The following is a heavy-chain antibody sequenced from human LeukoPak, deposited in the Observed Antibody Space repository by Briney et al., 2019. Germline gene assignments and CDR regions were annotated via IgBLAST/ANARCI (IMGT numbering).Heavy chain of an antibody. J-gene: IGHJ6*04. CDR1: GFTFSSYE. Sequence: GGSLRLSCAASGFTFSSYEMNLVRQAPGKGLEWVSYISSSSSTIYYADSVKGRFTISRDNAKNSLYLQMNSLRAEDTAVYYCAELGITMIGGVWGKGATVTVSS. CDR2: ISSSSSTI. D-gene: IGHD3-10*02. V-gene: IGHV3-48*03. CDR3: AELGITMIGGV.